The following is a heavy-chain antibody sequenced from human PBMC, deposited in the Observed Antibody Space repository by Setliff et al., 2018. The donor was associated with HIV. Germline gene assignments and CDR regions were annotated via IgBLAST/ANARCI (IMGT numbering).Heavy chain of an antibody. CDR2: IYYNGNA. V-gene: IGHV4-30-2*01. CDR1: GGSLSGYS. CDR3: ARRGDFFYYAMDV. Sequence: SETLSLTCGVYGGSLSGYSWTWIRQAPGKGLERVGYIYYNGNAYYNPSLKSRVTISVDRSKNQFSLKLSSVTAADTAVYYCARRGDFFYYAMDVWGQGTTVTVSS. J-gene: IGHJ6*02.